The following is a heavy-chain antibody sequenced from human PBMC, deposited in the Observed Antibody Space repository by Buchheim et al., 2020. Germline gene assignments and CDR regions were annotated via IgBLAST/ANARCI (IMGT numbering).Heavy chain of an antibody. J-gene: IGHJ5*02. CDR2: IKQDGSEK. CDR1: GFTFSSYW. V-gene: IGHV3-7*01. CDR3: ARDRSHRIILRLLNWFDP. Sequence: EVQLVESGGGLVQPGGSLRLSCAASGFTFSSYWMSWVRQAPGKGLEWVANIKQDGSEKYYVDSVKGRFTISRDNAKNSLYLQMISLRAEDTAVYYCARDRSHRIILRLLNWFDPWGQGTL. D-gene: IGHD3-3*01.